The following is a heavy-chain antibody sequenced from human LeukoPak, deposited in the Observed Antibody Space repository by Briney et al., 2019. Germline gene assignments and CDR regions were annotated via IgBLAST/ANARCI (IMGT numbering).Heavy chain of an antibody. CDR2: IDDDGGST. Sequence: GGSLRLSCAASGFTFSTDVMTWVRQAPGKGLEWVSAIDDDGGSTDYADSVGGRFTISRDNSKNTLFLQMNRLRADDTALYYCARRVGGTPDYWGRGTLVTVSS. J-gene: IGHJ4*02. CDR3: ARRVGGTPDY. CDR1: GFTFSTDV. V-gene: IGHV3-23*01. D-gene: IGHD6-19*01.